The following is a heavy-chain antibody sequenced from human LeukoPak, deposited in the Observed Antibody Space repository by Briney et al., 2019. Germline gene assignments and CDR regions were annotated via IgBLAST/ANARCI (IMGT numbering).Heavy chain of an antibody. CDR2: IWYDGSNK. D-gene: IGHD3-22*01. V-gene: IGHV3-33*01. J-gene: IGHJ3*02. CDR3: ARVMWAYDSSGYHDAFDI. CDR1: GFTFSSYG. Sequence: GESLRLSCAASGFTFSSYGMHWVRQAPGKGLEWVAVIWYDGSNKYYADSVKGRFTIPRDNSKNTLYLQMNSLRAEETAVYYCARVMWAYDSSGYHDAFDIWGQGTMVTVSS.